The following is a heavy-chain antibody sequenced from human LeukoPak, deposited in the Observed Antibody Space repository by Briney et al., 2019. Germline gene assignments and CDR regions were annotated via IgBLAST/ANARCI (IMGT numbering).Heavy chain of an antibody. Sequence: ETLSLTCGVYAGSFNDYCWSWIRQPPGKGLEWIGEINHSGSTNYNPSLRSRVTISVDTSKNQFSLKLSSVTAADTAVYYCARGPYSGYGRFDYWGRGTLVTVSS. CDR2: INHSGST. CDR1: AGSFNDYC. D-gene: IGHD5-12*01. J-gene: IGHJ4*02. V-gene: IGHV4-34*01. CDR3: ARGPYSGYGRFDY.